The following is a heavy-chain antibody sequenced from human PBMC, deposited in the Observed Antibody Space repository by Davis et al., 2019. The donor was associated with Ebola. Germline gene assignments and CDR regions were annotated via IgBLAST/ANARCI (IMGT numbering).Heavy chain of an antibody. D-gene: IGHD6-19*01. V-gene: IGHV3-48*02. CDR1: GFTFSTYS. J-gene: IGHJ4*02. CDR2: IGSSSNTI. Sequence: GESLKISCAASGFTFSTYSMNWVRQAPGKGLEWVSYIGSSSNTIYYADSVKGRFTISRDNAKNSLYLQVNSPRDEDTAVYYCARHAAGSGWGAEIDSWGQGILVTVSS. CDR3: ARHAAGSGWGAEIDS.